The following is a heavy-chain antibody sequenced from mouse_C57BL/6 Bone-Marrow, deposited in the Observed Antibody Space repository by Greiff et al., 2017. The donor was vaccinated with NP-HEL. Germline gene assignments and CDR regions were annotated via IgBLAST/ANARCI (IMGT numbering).Heavy chain of an antibody. J-gene: IGHJ4*01. CDR2: IYPRSGNT. D-gene: IGHD4-1*01. CDR3: ARSGGLGAMDY. Sequence: VQLQQSGAELARPGASVKLSCKASGYTFTSYGISWVKQRPGQGLEWIGEIYPRSGNTYYNEKFKGKATLTADKSSSTAYMELRSLTSEDSAVYFCARSGGLGAMDYWGQGTSVTVSS. CDR1: GYTFTSYG. V-gene: IGHV1-81*01.